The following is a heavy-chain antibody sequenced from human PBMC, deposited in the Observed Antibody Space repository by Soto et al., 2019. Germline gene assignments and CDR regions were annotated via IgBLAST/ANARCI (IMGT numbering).Heavy chain of an antibody. Sequence: GGSLRLSCAASGFTFSSYSMNWVRQAPGKGLEWVSSISSSSSYIYYADSVKGRFTISRDNAKNSLYLQMNSLRAEDTAVYYCARALGAMIVVVARIDNAFDIWGQGTMVTVSS. CDR3: ARALGAMIVVVARIDNAFDI. CDR1: GFTFSSYS. J-gene: IGHJ3*02. V-gene: IGHV3-21*01. CDR2: ISSSSSYI. D-gene: IGHD3-22*01.